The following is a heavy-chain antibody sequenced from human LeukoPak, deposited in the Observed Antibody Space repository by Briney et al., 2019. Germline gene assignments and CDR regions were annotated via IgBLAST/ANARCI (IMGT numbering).Heavy chain of an antibody. CDR3: ARGGYSGHDDYYYYGMDV. CDR2: INPNSGGT. J-gene: IGHJ6*02. V-gene: IGHV1-2*02. D-gene: IGHD5-12*01. CDR1: GYTFTGYY. Sequence: ASVKVSCKASGYTFTGYYMHWVRQAPGQGLEWMGWINPNSGGTNCAQKFQGRVTMTRDTSISTAYMELSRLRSDDTAVYYCARGGYSGHDDYYYYGMDVWGQGTTVTVSS.